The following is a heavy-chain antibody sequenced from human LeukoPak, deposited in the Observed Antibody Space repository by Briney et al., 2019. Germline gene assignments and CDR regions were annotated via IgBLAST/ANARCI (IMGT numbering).Heavy chain of an antibody. CDR2: IYGSSRT. V-gene: IGHV3-66*01. Sequence: QPGGSLRLSCAGSGFIVSSNYMSWVRQAAGKGLEWVSVIYGSSRTYYADSVKGRLTISRDNSKNTVYLQMDSLRAEDTAVYYCARDRADGYNYGDYFDNWGQGTLVTVSS. CDR1: GFIVSSNY. CDR3: ARDRADGYNYGDYFDN. D-gene: IGHD5-18*01. J-gene: IGHJ4*02.